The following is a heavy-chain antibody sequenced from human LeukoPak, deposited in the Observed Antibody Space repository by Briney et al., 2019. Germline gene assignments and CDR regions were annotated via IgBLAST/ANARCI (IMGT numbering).Heavy chain of an antibody. D-gene: IGHD3-22*01. CDR2: IWYDGSKK. CDR1: GFTFSSHC. V-gene: IGHV3-33*01. Sequence: GRSLRLSCAASGFTFSSHCMHWVRLAPGKGLEWLSLIWYDGSKKFYAVSVKGRFTISRDNSKITLYLQMNSLRAGDTAIYYCARDLYDSDGYPSFQHWGQGTLVTVSS. J-gene: IGHJ1*01. CDR3: ARDLYDSDGYPSFQH.